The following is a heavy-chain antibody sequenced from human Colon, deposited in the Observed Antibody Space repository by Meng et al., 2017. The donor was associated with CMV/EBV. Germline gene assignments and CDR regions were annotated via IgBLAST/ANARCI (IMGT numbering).Heavy chain of an antibody. J-gene: IGHJ6*02. D-gene: IGHD2-21*02. Sequence: GESLKISCAASGFTFSSHGLNWVRQAPGKGLGWVAYIRSSGDTTYYADSVKGRFTISRDNAENSLYLQMSSLSAEDTAVYFCARDWVRRVTPILSYYYGMDVWGQGTTVTVSS. CDR3: ARDWVRRVTPILSYYYGMDV. CDR1: GFTFSSHG. V-gene: IGHV3-48*03. CDR2: IRSSGDTT.